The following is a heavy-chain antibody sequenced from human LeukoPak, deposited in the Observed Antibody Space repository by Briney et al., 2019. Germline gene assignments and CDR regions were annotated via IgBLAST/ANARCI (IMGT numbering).Heavy chain of an antibody. J-gene: IGHJ6*03. Sequence: SETLSLTCTVSGGSISSSSYYWGWIRQPPGKGLEWIGSIYYSGSTYYNPSLKSRVTISVDTSKNQFSLKLSSVTAADTAVYYCARKSVAYYDFWSGYRTYYYYYMDVWGKGTTVTVSS. D-gene: IGHD3-3*01. V-gene: IGHV4-39*07. CDR1: GGSISSSSYY. CDR2: IYYSGST. CDR3: ARKSVAYYDFWSGYRTYYYYYMDV.